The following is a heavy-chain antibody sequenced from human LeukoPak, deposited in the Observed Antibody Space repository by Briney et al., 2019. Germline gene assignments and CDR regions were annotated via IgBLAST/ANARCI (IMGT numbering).Heavy chain of an antibody. Sequence: AGGSLRLSCAASGFTFSSYWMHWVRQAPGKGLVWVSRINSDGSSTSYADSVKGRFTISRDNAKNTLYLQMNSLRAEDTAVYYCARVGVRGYYYGMDVWGQGTTVTVSS. CDR2: INSDGSST. CDR1: GFTFSSYW. D-gene: IGHD3-10*01. J-gene: IGHJ6*02. CDR3: ARVGVRGYYYGMDV. V-gene: IGHV3-74*01.